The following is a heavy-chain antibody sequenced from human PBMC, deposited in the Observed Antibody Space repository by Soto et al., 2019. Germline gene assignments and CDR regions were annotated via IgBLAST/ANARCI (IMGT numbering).Heavy chain of an antibody. CDR2: IIPIFGTA. CDR1: GGTFSSYA. V-gene: IGHV1-69*06. CDR3: GRGGLEWFGGGGMDV. D-gene: IGHD3-3*01. J-gene: IGHJ6*02. Sequence: QVQLVQSGAEVKKPGSSVKVSCKASGGTFSSYAISWVRQAPGQGLEWMGGIIPIFGTANYAQKFQGRVTITADKSTSQAYMERGSLRCGDTAVYYCGRGGLEWFGGGGMDVWGQGTTVTVSS.